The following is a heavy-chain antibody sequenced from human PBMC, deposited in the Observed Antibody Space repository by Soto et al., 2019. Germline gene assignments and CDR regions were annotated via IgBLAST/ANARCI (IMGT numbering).Heavy chain of an antibody. J-gene: IGHJ6*03. D-gene: IGHD5-18*01. CDR1: GFTVSSNY. Sequence: EVQLVESGGGLVQPGGSLRLSCAASGFTVSSNYMSWVRQAPGKGLEWVSVIYSGGSTYYADSVKGRFTISRDNSKKTLYLQMNSLRAEDTAVYYCARVGYSYGGSYYYYYMDVWGKGTTVTVSS. CDR3: ARVGYSYGGSYYYYYMDV. CDR2: IYSGGST. V-gene: IGHV3-66*01.